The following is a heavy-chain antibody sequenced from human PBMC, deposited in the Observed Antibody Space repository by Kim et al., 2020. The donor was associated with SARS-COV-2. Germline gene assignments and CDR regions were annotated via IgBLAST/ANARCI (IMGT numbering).Heavy chain of an antibody. CDR1: GFTFDDYV. CDR2: VSWNSGSI. J-gene: IGHJ6*03. Sequence: GGSLRLSCAASGFTFDDYVMHWVRQAPGKGLEWVSGVSWNSGSIGYADSVKGRFTISRDNAKNSLYLQMNSLRAEETALYYCAKDMGYSSSWYGTSISPHMDVWGKGTTVTVSS. CDR3: AKDMGYSSSWYGTSISPHMDV. D-gene: IGHD6-13*01. V-gene: IGHV3-9*01.